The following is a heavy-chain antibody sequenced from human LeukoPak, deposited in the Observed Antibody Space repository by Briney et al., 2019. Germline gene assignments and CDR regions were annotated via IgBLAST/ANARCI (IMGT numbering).Heavy chain of an antibody. CDR1: GDSVSSNTAG. Sequence: SQTLSLTCAISGDSVSSNTAGWSWIRQSPSRGLEWLGRTYYRSKWYNDDAGSVKSRITINADTAKNQFSLQLNSVTPEDTAVYYCAKGIHFSDYYENGAYSVDYWGQGTLVTVSS. J-gene: IGHJ4*02. D-gene: IGHD3-22*01. V-gene: IGHV6-1*01. CDR2: TYYRSKWYN. CDR3: AKGIHFSDYYENGAYSVDY.